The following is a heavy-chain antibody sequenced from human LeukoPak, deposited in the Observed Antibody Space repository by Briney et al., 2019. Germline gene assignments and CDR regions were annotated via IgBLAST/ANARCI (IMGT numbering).Heavy chain of an antibody. Sequence: GGSLRLSCAASGFAFSTYSMNWVRQAPGKGLEWVSSISSSSTYIYYADSVKGRVTISRDNAKNSLYLQMNSLRAEDTALYYCAKATPSNYGDYLRGYFDYWGQGTLVTVSS. D-gene: IGHD4-17*01. CDR2: ISSSSTYI. J-gene: IGHJ4*02. CDR1: GFAFSTYS. CDR3: AKATPSNYGDYLRGYFDY. V-gene: IGHV3-21*04.